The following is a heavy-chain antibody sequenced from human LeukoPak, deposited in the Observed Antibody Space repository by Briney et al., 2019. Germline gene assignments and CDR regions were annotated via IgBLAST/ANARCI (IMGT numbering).Heavy chain of an antibody. V-gene: IGHV3-23*01. CDR1: GFTFSTYA. CDR3: AKHYDISGYYPY. J-gene: IGHJ4*02. Sequence: GGSLRLSCAASGFTFSTYAMSWVRQAPGKGLEWVSAISGGGGSTHYADSVKGRFTISRDNSKNALFLQMSSLRADDTAIYYCAKHYDISGYYPYWGQGTLVTVSS. CDR2: ISGGGGST. D-gene: IGHD3-22*01.